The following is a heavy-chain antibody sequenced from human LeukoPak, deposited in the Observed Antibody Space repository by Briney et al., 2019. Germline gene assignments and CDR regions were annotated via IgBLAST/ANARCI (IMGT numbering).Heavy chain of an antibody. CDR3: ARGGGDYVFPYGMDV. V-gene: IGHV1-18*01. J-gene: IGHJ6*02. CDR2: ISGYNGNK. CDR1: GYTFTSYG. D-gene: IGHD4-17*01. Sequence: ASVKVSCKASGYTFTSYGISWLRQAPGQGLEWMGWISGYNGNKNYAQKLQGRVTMTTDTSTSTVYMELRSLRSDDTAVYYCARGGGDYVFPYGMDVWGQGTTVTVSS.